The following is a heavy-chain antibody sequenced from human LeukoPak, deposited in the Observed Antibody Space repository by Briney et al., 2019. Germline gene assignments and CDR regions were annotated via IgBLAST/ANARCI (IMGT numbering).Heavy chain of an antibody. CDR3: ARDGSGVWFDP. CDR2: INAYNGDT. CDR1: GGTFSSYT. V-gene: IGHV1-18*01. D-gene: IGHD6-25*01. J-gene: IGHJ5*02. Sequence: SSVKVSCKASGGTFSSYTISWVRQAPGQGLEWMGWINAYNGDTNYAQKFQGRVTMTTDTSTTTAYMELRSLRSDDTAVYYCARDGSGVWFDPWGQGTLVTVSS.